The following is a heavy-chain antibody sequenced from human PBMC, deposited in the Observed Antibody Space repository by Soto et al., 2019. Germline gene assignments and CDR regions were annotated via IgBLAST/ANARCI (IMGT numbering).Heavy chain of an antibody. CDR2: INHSGST. V-gene: IGHV4-34*01. Sequence: SETLSLTCALYGRSFIGYYWSWIRQPPGKGLEWIGEINHSGSTNYNPSLKSRVTISVDTPKNQFSLKLSSVTAADTAVYYCARGLAGRSSSWYDYWGQGTLVTVSS. D-gene: IGHD6-13*01. CDR3: ARGLAGRSSSWYDY. J-gene: IGHJ4*02. CDR1: GRSFIGYY.